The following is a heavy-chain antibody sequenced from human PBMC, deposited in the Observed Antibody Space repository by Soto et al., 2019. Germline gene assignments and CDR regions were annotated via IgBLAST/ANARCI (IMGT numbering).Heavy chain of an antibody. CDR2: IYWDDDK. D-gene: IGHD3-3*01. Sequence: SGPTMVNPTQTLALTGTFSGFSLSTIGVGVGWIRQHRVKALEWLALIYWDDDKRYSPSLKSRLTITKDTSKNQVILTMTNIDPVDTATYYCAHSQPSHYDFWSGVSASKKYYFDYWGQGTLVTVSS. CDR1: GFSLSTIGVG. J-gene: IGHJ4*02. V-gene: IGHV2-5*02. CDR3: AHSQPSHYDFWSGVSASKKYYFDY.